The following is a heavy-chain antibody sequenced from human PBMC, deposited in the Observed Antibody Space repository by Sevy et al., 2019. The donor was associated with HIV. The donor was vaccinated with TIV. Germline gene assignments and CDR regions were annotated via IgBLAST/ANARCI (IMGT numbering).Heavy chain of an antibody. J-gene: IGHJ3*02. V-gene: IGHV3-48*02. D-gene: IGHD6-13*01. Sequence: GGSLRLSCAASGFTFSSYSMNWVRQAPGKGLEWVSYISSSSSTIYYADSVKGRFTISRDNAKNSLYLQMNSLRDEETAVYYCAREGKEGAASDDAFDIWGQGTMVTVSS. CDR2: ISSSSSTI. CDR3: AREGKEGAASDDAFDI. CDR1: GFTFSSYS.